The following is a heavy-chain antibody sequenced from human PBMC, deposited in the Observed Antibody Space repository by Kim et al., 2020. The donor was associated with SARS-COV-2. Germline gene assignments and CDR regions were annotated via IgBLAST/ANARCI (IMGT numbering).Heavy chain of an antibody. CDR2: INANSGGT. V-gene: IGHV1-2*02. D-gene: IGHD4-17*01. CDR1: ENAFTDYY. J-gene: IGHJ4*02. CDR3: ARGANGVNDY. Sequence: ASVKVSCKAFENAFTDYYIHWVRQAPGHGLEWMGWINANSGGTTYAQNFQGRVTMTRDTSINTAYMELNSLRSDDTAVYFCARGANGVNDYWGPGTVVTV.